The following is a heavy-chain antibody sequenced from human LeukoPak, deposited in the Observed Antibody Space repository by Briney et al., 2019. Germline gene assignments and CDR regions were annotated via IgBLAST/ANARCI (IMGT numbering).Heavy chain of an antibody. V-gene: IGHV1-2*02. Sequence: GASVKLSCTASGYTFTCYYMHWVLQAPGQGLEWMRWINPNSGGTNYAQKFQGRVTMTRDTSISTAYMELSRLRSDDTAVYYCARGKRARWLQAYHFDYWGQGTLVTVSS. CDR2: INPNSGGT. CDR1: GYTFTCYY. J-gene: IGHJ4*02. D-gene: IGHD5-24*01. CDR3: ARGKRARWLQAYHFDY.